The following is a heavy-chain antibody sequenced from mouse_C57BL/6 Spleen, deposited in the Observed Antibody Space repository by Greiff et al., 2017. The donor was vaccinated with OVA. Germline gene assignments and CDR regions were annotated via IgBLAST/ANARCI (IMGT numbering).Heavy chain of an antibody. D-gene: IGHD2-4*01. CDR1: GYTFTSYW. CDR2: IDPSDSYT. J-gene: IGHJ4*01. CDR3: ARYPYDYDGAPYAMDY. Sequence: QVQLQQPGAELVMPGASVKLSCKASGYTFTSYWMHWVKQRPGQGLEWIGEIDPSDSYTNYNQKLKGKSTLTVDKSSSTAYMQLSSLTSEDSAVYYCARYPYDYDGAPYAMDYWGQGTSVTVSS. V-gene: IGHV1-69*01.